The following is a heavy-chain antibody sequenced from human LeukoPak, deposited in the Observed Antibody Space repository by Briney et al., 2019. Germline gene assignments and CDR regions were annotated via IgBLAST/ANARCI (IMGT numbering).Heavy chain of an antibody. CDR3: AREVGRFLEWLPTYYFDY. Sequence: GGSLRLSCAASGFTFSSYSMNWVRQAPGKGLEWVSSISSSSSYIYYADSVKGRLTISRDNAKNSLYLQMNSLRAEDTAVYYCAREVGRFLEWLPTYYFDYWGQGTLVTVSS. V-gene: IGHV3-21*01. D-gene: IGHD3-3*01. CDR1: GFTFSSYS. CDR2: ISSSSSYI. J-gene: IGHJ4*02.